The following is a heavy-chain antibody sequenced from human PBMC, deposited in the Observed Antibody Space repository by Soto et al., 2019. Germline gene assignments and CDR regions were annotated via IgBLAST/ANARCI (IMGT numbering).Heavy chain of an antibody. Sequence: QVQLQESGPGLVKPSQTLSLTCTVSGGSISSGGYYWSWIRQHPGKGLEWIGYIYYSGSTYYNPSLKSRVTISVDTSKNQCALKLSSVTAADTAVYYCARGYYYDSSGYDWVEYFQHWGQGTLVTVSS. CDR2: IYYSGST. J-gene: IGHJ1*01. CDR3: ARGYYYDSSGYDWVEYFQH. CDR1: GGSISSGGYY. V-gene: IGHV4-31*03. D-gene: IGHD3-22*01.